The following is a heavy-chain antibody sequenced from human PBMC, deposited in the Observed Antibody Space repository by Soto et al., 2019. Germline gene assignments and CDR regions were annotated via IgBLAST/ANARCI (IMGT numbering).Heavy chain of an antibody. Sequence: PGGSLRLSCAASGFTFCDYAMHWVRQAPGKGLEWVAVVSHDGRNTHYADSVKGRFTISRDNSKNTLYLQMNSLRAEDTAVYYCARGEDFWSGYYPPLDYWGQGTLVTVSS. J-gene: IGHJ4*02. CDR2: VSHDGRNT. CDR1: GFTFCDYA. D-gene: IGHD3-3*01. V-gene: IGHV3-30*03. CDR3: ARGEDFWSGYYPPLDY.